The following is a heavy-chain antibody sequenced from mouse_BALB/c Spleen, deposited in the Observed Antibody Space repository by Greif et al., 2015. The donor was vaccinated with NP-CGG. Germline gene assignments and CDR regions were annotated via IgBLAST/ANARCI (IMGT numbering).Heavy chain of an antibody. Sequence: EVKLVESGGGLVQPGGSLRLSCATSGFTFTDYYMSWVRQPPGKALEWLGFIRNKANGYTTEYSASVKGRFTISRDNSQSILYLQRNTLRAEDSATYYCARDLFDYWGQGTTLTVSS. V-gene: IGHV7-3*02. CDR3: ARDLFDY. CDR1: GFTFTDYY. CDR2: IRNKANGYTT. J-gene: IGHJ2*01.